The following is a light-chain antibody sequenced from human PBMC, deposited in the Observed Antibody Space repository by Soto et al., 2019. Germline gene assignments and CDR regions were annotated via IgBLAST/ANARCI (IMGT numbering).Light chain of an antibody. J-gene: IGLJ1*01. CDR1: SSNVENNY. CDR2: DND. V-gene: IGLV1-51*01. Sequence: QSVLTQPPSMSATPGQTVTISCSGSSSNVENNYVSWYQQFPGTAPKFLIFDNDKRPSGVPDRFSASKSGTSATLAITGLQPGDEADYYCATWDTSLTAAVFGSGTKLTVL. CDR3: ATWDTSLTAAV.